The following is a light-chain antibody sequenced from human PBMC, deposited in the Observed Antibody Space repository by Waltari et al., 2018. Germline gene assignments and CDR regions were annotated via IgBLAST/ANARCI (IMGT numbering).Light chain of an antibody. CDR2: NVN. CDR3: NSYTSRSTMF. J-gene: IGLJ2*01. CDR1: STDIGGYDY. Sequence: QSALTQPASVSGSPGQSIPISCTGSSTDIGGYDYVSWYRQDPGNAPKLIIHNVNKRPAGVSHPFSGWKSGTTASLTIFGLQAEDDAHYFCNSYTSRSTMFFGGGTTLTV. V-gene: IGLV2-14*01.